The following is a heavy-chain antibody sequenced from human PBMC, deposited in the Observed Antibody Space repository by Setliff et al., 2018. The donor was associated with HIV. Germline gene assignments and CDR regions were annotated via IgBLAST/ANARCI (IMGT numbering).Heavy chain of an antibody. Sequence: ASVKVSCKAFGYTFTGHYLHWVRQAPGQGLEWMGWIDPNSGDTNYAQKFQGRVTITSDTSVSTAYMELRRLSSDDTAVYYCARADVLLCDYWGQGTLVTVSS. CDR1: GYTFTGHY. CDR3: ARADVLLCDY. CDR2: IDPNSGDT. J-gene: IGHJ4*02. V-gene: IGHV1-2*02. D-gene: IGHD3-16*01.